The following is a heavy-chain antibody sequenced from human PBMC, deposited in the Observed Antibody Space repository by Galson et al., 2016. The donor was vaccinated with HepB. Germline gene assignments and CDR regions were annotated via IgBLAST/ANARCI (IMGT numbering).Heavy chain of an antibody. V-gene: IGHV3-30*18. CDR3: AKDPYAVVSRPEYFQN. CDR2: IPHDGNNK. Sequence: SLRLSCAASGFTFSSYGIHWVRQAPGKGLEWVAVIPHDGNNKFYADSVKGRFTISRDNSKNTLILQLNSLRAEDTAVYYCAKDPYAVVSRPEYFQNWGQGTLLTVSS. J-gene: IGHJ1*01. CDR1: GFTFSSYG. D-gene: IGHD2-2*01.